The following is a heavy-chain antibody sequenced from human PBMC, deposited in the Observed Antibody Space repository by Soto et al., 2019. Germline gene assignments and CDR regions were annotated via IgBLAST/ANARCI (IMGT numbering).Heavy chain of an antibody. D-gene: IGHD6-19*01. Sequence: GASVKVSCKASGYTFTSYAMHWVRQAPGQRLEWMGWINAGNGNTKYSQKFQGRVTITRDTSASTAYMELSSLRSEDTAVYYCARVIGXWYYFDYWGQGTLVTVSS. J-gene: IGHJ4*02. CDR1: GYTFTSYA. CDR2: INAGNGNT. V-gene: IGHV1-3*01. CDR3: ARVIGXWYYFDY.